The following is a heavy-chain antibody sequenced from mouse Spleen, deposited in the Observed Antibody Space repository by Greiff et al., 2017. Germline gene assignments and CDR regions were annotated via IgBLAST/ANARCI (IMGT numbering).Heavy chain of an antibody. V-gene: IGHV1-69*01. Sequence: QVQLQQSGAELVMPGASVKLSCKASGYTFTSYWMHWVKQRPGQGLEWIGEIDPSDSYTNYNQKFKGKATLTVDKSSSTAYMQLSSLTSEDSAVYYCARGLLRDHDVGYAMDYWGQGTSVTVSS. CDR1: GYTFTSYW. J-gene: IGHJ4*01. CDR2: IDPSDSYT. D-gene: IGHD1-1*01. CDR3: ARGLLRDHDVGYAMDY.